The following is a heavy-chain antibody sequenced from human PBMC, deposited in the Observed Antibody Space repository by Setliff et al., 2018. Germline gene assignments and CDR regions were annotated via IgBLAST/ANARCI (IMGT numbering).Heavy chain of an antibody. CDR1: GYTFTGYY. CDR3: ARDGGGDSDAFDI. J-gene: IGHJ3*02. CDR2: INPSSGAT. Sequence: ASVKVSCKASGYTFTGYYMYWVRQAPGQGLEWMGRINPSSGATIYAQKFQGRVTMTSNTSISTAYMELGRLRSDATAVYFCARDGGGDSDAFDIWGQGTMVTVSS. D-gene: IGHD3-16*01. V-gene: IGHV1-2*06.